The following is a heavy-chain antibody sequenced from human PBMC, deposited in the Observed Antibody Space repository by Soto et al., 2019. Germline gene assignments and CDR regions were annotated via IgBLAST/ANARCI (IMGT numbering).Heavy chain of an antibody. D-gene: IGHD6-13*01. CDR2: IWYDGSNK. J-gene: IGHJ4*02. V-gene: IGHV3-33*01. CDR1: GFTFSSYG. CDR3: ARWGIAAGDY. Sequence: QVQLVESGGGVVQPGRSLRLSCAASGFTFSSYGMHWVRQAPGKGLEWVAVIWYDGSNKYYADSVKGRFTISRDNSKNALCLQMNSRRAEDTAVYYCARWGIAAGDYWGQGTLVTVSS.